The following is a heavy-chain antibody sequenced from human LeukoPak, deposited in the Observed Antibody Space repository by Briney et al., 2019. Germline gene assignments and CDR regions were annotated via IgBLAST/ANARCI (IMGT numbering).Heavy chain of an antibody. D-gene: IGHD4-17*01. J-gene: IGHJ4*02. Sequence: ASVKVSCKASGYTFTSYDINWVRQATGQGLEWMGWMNPNSGNTGYAQKFQGRVTMTRNTSISTAYMELSSLRSEDTAVYYCAKDRKKATVTTTGDYWGQGTLVTVSS. CDR1: GYTFTSYD. V-gene: IGHV1-8*01. CDR3: AKDRKKATVTTTGDY. CDR2: MNPNSGNT.